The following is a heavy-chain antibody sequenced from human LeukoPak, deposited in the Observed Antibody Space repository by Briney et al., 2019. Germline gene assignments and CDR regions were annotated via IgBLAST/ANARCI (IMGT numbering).Heavy chain of an antibody. V-gene: IGHV1-2*02. Sequence: ASVKVSCKASGYTFTGHYMHWVRQAPGQGLEWMGWINANTGGTNYAQKFEGRVTLTRDTSISTAYMELSRLRSDDTAVYYCARDPGGVNIPRYYFYMDVWGKGTTVTISS. J-gene: IGHJ6*03. CDR2: INANTGGT. CDR1: GYTFTGHY. D-gene: IGHD3-16*01. CDR3: ARDPGGVNIPRYYFYMDV.